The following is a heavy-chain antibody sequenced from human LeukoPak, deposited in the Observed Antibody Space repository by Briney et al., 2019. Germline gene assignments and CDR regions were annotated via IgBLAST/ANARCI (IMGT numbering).Heavy chain of an antibody. CDR1: GFTFSSYA. J-gene: IGHJ4*02. CDR2: ISGSGGST. Sequence: PGGSLRLSCAASGFTFSSYAVSWVRQAPGKGLEWVSAISGSGGSTYYADSVKGRFTISRDNSKNTLYLQMNSLRAEDTAVYYCATERGYSYGYPFDYWGQGTLVTVSS. D-gene: IGHD5-18*01. CDR3: ATERGYSYGYPFDY. V-gene: IGHV3-23*01.